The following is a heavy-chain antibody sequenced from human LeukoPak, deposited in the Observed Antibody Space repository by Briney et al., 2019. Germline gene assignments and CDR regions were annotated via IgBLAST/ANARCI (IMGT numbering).Heavy chain of an antibody. Sequence: SETLSLTCTVSGGSISSYYWSWIRQPPGKGLEWIGYIHYSGSTNYNPSLKSRVTISVDTSKNQFSLKLSSVTAADTAVYYCARRRVATTLRLKYYFDYWGQGTLVTVSS. D-gene: IGHD5-12*01. J-gene: IGHJ4*02. CDR1: GGSISSYY. CDR3: ARRRVATTLRLKYYFDY. CDR2: IHYSGST. V-gene: IGHV4-59*12.